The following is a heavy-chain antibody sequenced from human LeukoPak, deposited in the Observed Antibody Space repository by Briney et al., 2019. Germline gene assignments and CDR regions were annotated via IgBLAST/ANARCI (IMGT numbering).Heavy chain of an antibody. V-gene: IGHV3-48*01. Sequence: GGSLRLSCAASGFNFRSYSMNWVRQAPGKGLEWVSYISSLSGTIYYADSVKGRFTISRDNSKSTLYLQMNSLRAEDTAAYYCARRAGAYSHPYDYWGQGTLVTVSS. J-gene: IGHJ4*02. CDR1: GFNFRSYS. CDR3: ARRAGAYSHPYDY. D-gene: IGHD4/OR15-4a*01. CDR2: ISSLSGTI.